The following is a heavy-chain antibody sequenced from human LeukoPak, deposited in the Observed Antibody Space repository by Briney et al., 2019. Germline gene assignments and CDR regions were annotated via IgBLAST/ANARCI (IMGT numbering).Heavy chain of an antibody. CDR1: GGSISSGDYY. Sequence: TPSQTLSPTCTVSGGSISSGDYYWSWIRQPPGKGLEWIGYIYYSGSTYYNPSLKSRVTISVDTSKNQFSLKLSSVTAADTAVYYCARDRTGEYSNYEGLSYYYYGMDVWGQGTTVTVSS. CDR2: IYYSGST. D-gene: IGHD4-11*01. V-gene: IGHV4-30-4*01. CDR3: ARDRTGEYSNYEGLSYYYYGMDV. J-gene: IGHJ6*02.